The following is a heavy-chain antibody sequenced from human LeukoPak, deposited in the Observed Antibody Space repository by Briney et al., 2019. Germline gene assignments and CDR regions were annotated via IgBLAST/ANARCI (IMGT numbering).Heavy chain of an antibody. J-gene: IGHJ4*02. Sequence: SQTLSLTCSVSGDSISSYYWSWIRQPAGKGLEWIGRIYTSGSTNYNPSLKSRVTISVDTSKNQFSLRLSSVTAADTALYYCARIVKGIDFSPYFDYWGQGTLVTVSS. V-gene: IGHV4-61*02. D-gene: IGHD3/OR15-3a*01. CDR2: IYTSGST. CDR3: ARIVKGIDFSPYFDY. CDR1: GDSISSYY.